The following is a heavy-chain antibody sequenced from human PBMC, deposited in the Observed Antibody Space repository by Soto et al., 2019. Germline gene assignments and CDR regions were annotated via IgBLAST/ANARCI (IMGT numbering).Heavy chain of an antibody. Sequence: QVQLQESGPGLVKPSETLSLTCTVSGGSISSYYWSWIRQPPGKGLEWIGYIYYSGSTNYNPSLKSRVTISVDTSKNQFSLKLSSVTAADTAVYYCASSSDSSGSYFDYWGQGTLVTVSS. CDR2: IYYSGST. CDR1: GGSISSYY. J-gene: IGHJ4*02. CDR3: ASSSDSSGSYFDY. D-gene: IGHD1-26*01. V-gene: IGHV4-59*01.